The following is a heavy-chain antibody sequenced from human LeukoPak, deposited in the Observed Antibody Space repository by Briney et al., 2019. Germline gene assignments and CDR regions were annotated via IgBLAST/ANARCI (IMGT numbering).Heavy chain of an antibody. CDR2: IWNDGSNE. CDR3: ARDTKDWGSVFDY. Sequence: GGSLRLSCAASGFTFSSYGMHWVRQAPGKGLEWVAVIWNDGSNEYYADSVKGRFTISRDNSKNTLYLQMNSLRAEDTAVYYCARDTKDWGSVFDYWGQGVLVTVSS. D-gene: IGHD7-27*01. V-gene: IGHV3-33*01. CDR1: GFTFSSYG. J-gene: IGHJ4*02.